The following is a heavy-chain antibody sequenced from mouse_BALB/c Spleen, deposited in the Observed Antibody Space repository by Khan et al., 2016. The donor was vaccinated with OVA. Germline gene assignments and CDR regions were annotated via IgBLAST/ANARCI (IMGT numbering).Heavy chain of an antibody. V-gene: IGHV14-1*02. CDR3: ARSGYLAWFAY. CDR2: IDPENGET. J-gene: IGHJ3*01. Sequence: VQLKQSGAELVRPGALVKLSCKASGFNIKDYYLHWVKQRPEQGLEWIGWIDPENGETVYDPKFQDKASITADPSSNTAYLPFSRLTSEDTAVYYCARSGYLAWFAYWGQGTLVTVSA. CDR1: GFNIKDYY.